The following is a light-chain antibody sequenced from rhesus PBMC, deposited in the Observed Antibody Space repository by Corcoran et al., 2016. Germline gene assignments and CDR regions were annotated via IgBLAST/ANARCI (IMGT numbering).Light chain of an antibody. CDR3: QQYKSYPWT. Sequence: DIQMSQSPSSLSASVGDRVTITRRASQGISRYLNWFQQKPGKAPKLLIYAATTWQSGVPSRFQGSGSGTDFTLTISSLQPEDFATYYCQQYKSYPWTFGQGTKVEIK. CDR2: AAT. J-gene: IGKJ1*01. CDR1: QGISRY. V-gene: IGKV1S9*01.